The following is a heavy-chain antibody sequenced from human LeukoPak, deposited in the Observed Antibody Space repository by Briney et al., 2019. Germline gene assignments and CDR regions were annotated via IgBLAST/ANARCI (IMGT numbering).Heavy chain of an antibody. D-gene: IGHD3-22*01. V-gene: IGHV1-2*02. Sequence: ASAKVSCKASGYTFTGYYMHWVRQAPGQGLEWMGWINPNSGGTNYAQKFQGRVTTTRDTSISTAYMELSRLRSDDTAVYYCARDVSSVSTYYYDTWGQGTLVTVSS. J-gene: IGHJ5*01. CDR2: INPNSGGT. CDR3: ARDVSSVSTYYYDT. CDR1: GYTFTGYY.